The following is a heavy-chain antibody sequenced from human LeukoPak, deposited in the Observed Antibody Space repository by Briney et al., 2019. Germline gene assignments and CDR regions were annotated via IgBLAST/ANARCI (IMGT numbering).Heavy chain of an antibody. D-gene: IGHD3-22*01. V-gene: IGHV1-2*02. J-gene: IGHJ4*02. CDR3: ARGKYYYDNMY. CDR2: INPNSGGT. Sequence: VASVKVSCKASGYTFTSYGISWVRQAPGQGLEWMGWINPNSGGTNYAQEFQGRVTMTRDTSISTAYMELSRLRSDDTAVYYCARGKYYYDNMYWGQGTLVTVSS. CDR1: GYTFTSYG.